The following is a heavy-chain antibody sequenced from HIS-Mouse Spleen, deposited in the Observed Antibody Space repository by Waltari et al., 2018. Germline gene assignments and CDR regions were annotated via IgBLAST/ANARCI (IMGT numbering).Heavy chain of an antibody. CDR2: IYYSGGT. Sequence: QLQLQESGPGLVKPSETLSLTCTVSGGSISSSSYYWGWIRQPPGKGLEWIGRIYYSGGTYYTPSLKSRVTISVDTSKNQCSLKLSSVTAADTAVYYCAKEIPYSSSWYDWYFDLWGRGTLVTVSS. V-gene: IGHV4-39*07. CDR3: AKEIPYSSSWYDWYFDL. D-gene: IGHD6-13*01. J-gene: IGHJ2*01. CDR1: GGSISSSSYY.